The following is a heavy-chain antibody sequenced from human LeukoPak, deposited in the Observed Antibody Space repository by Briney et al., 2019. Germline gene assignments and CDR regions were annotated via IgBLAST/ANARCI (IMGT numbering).Heavy chain of an antibody. CDR2: IDSNSSSI. D-gene: IGHD3-10*01. CDR1: GFIFTSHS. CDR3: ARGNGPGSFIIDY. J-gene: IGHJ4*02. V-gene: IGHV3-48*01. Sequence: GGSLRLSCAASGFIFTSHSMNWVRQAPGKGLEWVSFIDSNSSSIHYADSVRGRFTISRDNAKNLLYLQMNSLRAEDTAEYFCARGNGPGSFIIDYWGQGTLVAASS.